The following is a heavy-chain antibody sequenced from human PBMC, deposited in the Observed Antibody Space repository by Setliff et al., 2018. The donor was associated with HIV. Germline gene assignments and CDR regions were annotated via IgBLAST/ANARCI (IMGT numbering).Heavy chain of an antibody. V-gene: IGHV1-18*01. CDR1: GYTFTNFG. CDR2: ISAYNGNT. Sequence: ASVKVSCKASGYTFTNFGISWVRQAPGQGLEWMGWISAYNGNTDYVQKFQGRVIMTTDTATSTAYMELRSLRSDDTAVYFCARDYHDFWSGYPQSFNYWGQGTLGTVSS. D-gene: IGHD3-3*01. CDR3: ARDYHDFWSGYPQSFNY. J-gene: IGHJ4*02.